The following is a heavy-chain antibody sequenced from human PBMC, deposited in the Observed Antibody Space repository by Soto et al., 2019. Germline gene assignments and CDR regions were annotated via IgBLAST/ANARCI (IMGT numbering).Heavy chain of an antibody. CDR2: IYYSGST. J-gene: IGHJ6*02. V-gene: IGHV4-31*03. CDR3: ARDTITFGGVIVPPRLYYYGMDV. D-gene: IGHD3-16*02. Sequence: QVQLQESGPGLVKPSQTLSLTCTVSGGSISSGGYYWSWIRQHPGKGLEWIGYIYYSGSTYYNPSLKSRVTISVDTSKNQFSLKLSSVTAADTAVYYCARDTITFGGVIVPPRLYYYGMDVWGQGTTVTVSS. CDR1: GGSISSGGYY.